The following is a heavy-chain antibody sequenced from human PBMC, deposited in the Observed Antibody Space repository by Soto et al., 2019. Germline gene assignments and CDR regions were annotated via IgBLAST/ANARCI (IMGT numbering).Heavy chain of an antibody. J-gene: IGHJ5*02. CDR2: IYYSGST. CDR1: GGSISSYY. V-gene: IGHV4-59*01. CDR3: GRVPHQAYGDYLSFGLAP. Sequence: PSETLSLTCTVSGGSISSYYWSWIRQPPGKGLECIGYIYYSGSTNYNPSLKSRVTISVDTSKNQFSLKLSSVTAADTAVYYCGRVPHQAYGDYLSFGLAPWGGETLVTVPS. D-gene: IGHD4-17*01.